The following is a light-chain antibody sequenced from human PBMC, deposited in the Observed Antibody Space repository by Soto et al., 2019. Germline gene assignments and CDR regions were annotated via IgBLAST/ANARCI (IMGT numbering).Light chain of an antibody. CDR1: SSDVGGYNY. CDR2: DVS. CDR3: CSYAGRYTYV. Sequence: QSVLTQPRSVSGSPGQSVTISCTGTSSDVGGYNYVSWYQQHSGKAPKLLIYDVSKRPSGVPDRFSGSKSGDTASLTISGLQAEDEAEYYCCSYAGRYTYVFGTGTKLTVL. V-gene: IGLV2-11*01. J-gene: IGLJ1*01.